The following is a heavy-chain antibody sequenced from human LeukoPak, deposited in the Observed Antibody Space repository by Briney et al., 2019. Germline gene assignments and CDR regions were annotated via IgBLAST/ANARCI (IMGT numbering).Heavy chain of an antibody. CDR2: IYTGGGT. D-gene: IGHD3-10*01. CDR1: GFTVSSIY. V-gene: IGHV3-66*01. J-gene: IGHJ4*02. CDR3: ARESGSGSRGFDY. Sequence: GGSLRLSCAASGFTVSSIYMNWVRQAPGKGLEWVSVIYTGGGTYNADSVKDRFTISRDNSKNTLYLQMNSLRAEDTAVYYCARESGSGSRGFDYWGQGTLVTVSS.